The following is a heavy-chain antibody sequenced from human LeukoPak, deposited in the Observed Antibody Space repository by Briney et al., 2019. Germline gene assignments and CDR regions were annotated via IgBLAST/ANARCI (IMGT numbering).Heavy chain of an antibody. CDR2: ISYDGSNK. D-gene: IGHD6-19*01. CDR3: ARDFSGSGWYSEIYFQH. CDR1: GFTFSSYA. V-gene: IGHV3-30-3*01. J-gene: IGHJ1*01. Sequence: GGSLRLSCAASGFTFSSYAMHWVRQAPGKGLEWVAVISYDGSNKYYADSVKGRFTISRDNSKNTLYLQMNSLRAEDTAVYYCARDFSGSGWYSEIYFQHWGQGTLVTVSS.